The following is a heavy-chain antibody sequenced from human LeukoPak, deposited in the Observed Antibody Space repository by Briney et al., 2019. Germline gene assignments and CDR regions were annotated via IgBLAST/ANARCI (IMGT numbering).Heavy chain of an antibody. CDR2: IIPIFGTA. CDR3: ARNYYDSSGYPLDY. J-gene: IGHJ4*02. D-gene: IGHD3-22*01. Sequence: GASVKVSCKASGGTFSSYAISWVGQAPGQGLEWMGGIIPIFGTANYAQKFQGRVTITADESTSTAYMELSSLRSEDTAVYYCARNYYDSSGYPLDYWGQGTLVTVSS. V-gene: IGHV1-69*13. CDR1: GGTFSSYA.